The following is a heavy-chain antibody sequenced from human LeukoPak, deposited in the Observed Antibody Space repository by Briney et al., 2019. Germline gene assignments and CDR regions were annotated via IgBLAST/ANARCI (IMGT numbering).Heavy chain of an antibody. V-gene: IGHV4-34*01. CDR2: INHSGST. CDR1: GGSFGGYY. Sequence: SETLSLTCAVYGGSFGGYYWSWIRQPPGKGLEWIGEINHSGSTNYNPSLKSRVTISVDTSKNQFSLKLSSVTAADTAVYYCARVGITMVRGNYYYGMDVWGQGTTVTVSS. J-gene: IGHJ6*02. D-gene: IGHD3-10*01. CDR3: ARVGITMVRGNYYYGMDV.